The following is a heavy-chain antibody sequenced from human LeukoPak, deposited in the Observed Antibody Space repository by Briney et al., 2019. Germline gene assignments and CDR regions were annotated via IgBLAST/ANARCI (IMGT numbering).Heavy chain of an antibody. J-gene: IGHJ4*02. Sequence: SQTLSLTCTVSGGSISSGDYYWSWIRQPPGKGLEWIGYIYYSGSTYYNPSLKSRVTISVDTSKNQFSLKLSSVTAADTAVYYCARNYCSSTSCYSPYFDYWGQGTLVTVSS. CDR1: GGSISSGDYY. CDR2: IYYSGST. V-gene: IGHV4-30-4*08. D-gene: IGHD2-2*02. CDR3: ARNYCSSTSCYSPYFDY.